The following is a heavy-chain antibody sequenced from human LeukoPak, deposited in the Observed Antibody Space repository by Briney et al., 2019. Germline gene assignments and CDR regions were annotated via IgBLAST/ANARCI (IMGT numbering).Heavy chain of an antibody. CDR2: IYYSGST. J-gene: IGHJ6*02. CDR3: AREVGYYDSSGYSYYGMDV. D-gene: IGHD3-22*01. CDR1: GASVSSGSYY. Sequence: SETLSLTCTVSGASVSSGSYYWSWIRQPPGKGLEWIGYIYYSGSTNYNPSLKSRVTISVDTSMNQSSLKLSSVTAADTAVYFCAREVGYYDSSGYSYYGMDVWGQGTTVTVSS. V-gene: IGHV4-61*01.